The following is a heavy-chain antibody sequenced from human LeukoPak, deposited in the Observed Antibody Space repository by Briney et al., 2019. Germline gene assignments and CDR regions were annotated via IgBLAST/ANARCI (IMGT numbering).Heavy chain of an antibody. CDR3: ARVNLLGYCTADVCPGGGLPFDY. CDR2: IDHSGST. D-gene: IGHD2-8*02. Sequence: PSETLSLTCAVYGGSFSGFQWSWIRQSPGKGLEWIGEIDHSGSTNYNPSLKNRITISVDTSKNQFSLKLRSVTAADTAIYYCARVNLLGYCTADVCPGGGLPFDYWGQGTQLTVSS. J-gene: IGHJ4*02. CDR1: GGSFSGFQ. V-gene: IGHV4-34*01.